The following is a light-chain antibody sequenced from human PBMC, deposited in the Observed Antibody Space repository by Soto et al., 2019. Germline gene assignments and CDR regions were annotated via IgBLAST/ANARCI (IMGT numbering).Light chain of an antibody. CDR3: GSCDSSLSPYV. V-gene: IGLV1-51*01. J-gene: IGLJ1*01. CDR1: SSNIGGNS. CDR2: DDN. Sequence: QSAMTQPASVSAAPGQKVTISCSGSSSNIGGNSVSWYQQHQGTAPKLLIYDDNNRPSGIPDRFSGSKSGTSATLGITGFQTGDEADYYCGSCDSSLSPYVFGTGTKVTVL.